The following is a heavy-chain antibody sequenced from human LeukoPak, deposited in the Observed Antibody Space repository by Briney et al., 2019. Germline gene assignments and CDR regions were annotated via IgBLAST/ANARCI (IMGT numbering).Heavy chain of an antibody. J-gene: IGHJ4*02. CDR2: INHSGST. Sequence: SETLSLTCAVYGGSFSGYYWSWIRQPPGKGLEWIGEINHSGSTNYNPSLKSRVTISVDTSKNQFSLKLSSVTAADTAVYYCARAVELLWFGELYSPSPFDYWGQGTLVTVSS. V-gene: IGHV4-34*01. CDR3: ARAVELLWFGELYSPSPFDY. CDR1: GGSFSGYY. D-gene: IGHD3-10*01.